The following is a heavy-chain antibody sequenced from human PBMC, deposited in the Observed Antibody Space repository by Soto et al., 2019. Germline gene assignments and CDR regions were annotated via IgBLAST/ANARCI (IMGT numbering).Heavy chain of an antibody. Sequence: EVQLLESGGGLVQPGGSLRLSCAASGFTFSSYAMSWYRQAPGKGLEWVSAISGSGGSTYYADSVKGRFTISRDNSKNTLYLQMNSLRAEDTAVYYCAKDVGGLRWFDYWGQGTLVTVSS. CDR1: GFTFSSYA. J-gene: IGHJ4*02. V-gene: IGHV3-23*01. CDR2: ISGSGGST. D-gene: IGHD3-16*01. CDR3: AKDVGGLRWFDY.